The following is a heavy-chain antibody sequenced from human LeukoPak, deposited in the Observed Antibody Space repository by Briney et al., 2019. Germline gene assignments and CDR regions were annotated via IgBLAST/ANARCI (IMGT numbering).Heavy chain of an antibody. Sequence: GGSLRLSCADSVFTFSSYWMQWVRQAPGKGLVWVSRINSDGSRTRYADFVKGRFTISRDNAKNTLYLKMNSLRAEDTAVYYCAREGLSYWGQGTLVTVSS. CDR1: VFTFSSYW. CDR2: INSDGSRT. D-gene: IGHD2-2*01. J-gene: IGHJ4*02. V-gene: IGHV3-74*01. CDR3: AREGLSY.